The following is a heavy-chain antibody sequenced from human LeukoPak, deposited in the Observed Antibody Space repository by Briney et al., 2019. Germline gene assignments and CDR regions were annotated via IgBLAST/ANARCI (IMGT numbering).Heavy chain of an antibody. V-gene: IGHV4-4*07. Sequence: SETLSLTCTVSGGSISSYYWSWIRQPAGKGLEWIGRIYTSGSTNYNPSLESRVTISLDTSKNQFSLKLSTVTAADTAVYYCARDRKRDDSSGYYYHWGQGTLVTVSS. CDR3: ARDRKRDDSSGYYYH. CDR1: GGSISSYY. CDR2: IYTSGST. J-gene: IGHJ5*02. D-gene: IGHD3-22*01.